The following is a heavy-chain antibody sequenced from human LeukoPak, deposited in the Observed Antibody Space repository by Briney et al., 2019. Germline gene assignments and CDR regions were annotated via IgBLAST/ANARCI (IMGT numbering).Heavy chain of an antibody. Sequence: GGSLRLSCAASGFTVSSNYMSWVRQAPGKGLELVSVIYSGGSTYYADSVKGRFTISRDNSKNTLYLQMNSLRAEDTAVYYCARGIGYLRELAFDYWGQGTLVTVSS. D-gene: IGHD3-16*01. CDR1: GFTVSSNY. CDR3: ARGIGYLRELAFDY. CDR2: IYSGGST. V-gene: IGHV3-53*01. J-gene: IGHJ4*02.